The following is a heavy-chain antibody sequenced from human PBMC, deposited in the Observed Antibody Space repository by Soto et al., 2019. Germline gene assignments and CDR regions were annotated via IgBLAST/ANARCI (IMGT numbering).Heavy chain of an antibody. CDR1: GFTFSSYA. CDR3: ARLSKREDGYNDYDPDY. V-gene: IGHV3-23*01. D-gene: IGHD4-17*01. CDR2: ISASGANT. Sequence: PGGSLRLSCAASGFTFSSYAMSWVRQAPGKGLEWVSAISASGANTYYADSVKGRFTLSRDNSQNTLYLQMNSLRAEDTAVYYCARLSKREDGYNDYDPDYWGQGTLVTVSS. J-gene: IGHJ4*02.